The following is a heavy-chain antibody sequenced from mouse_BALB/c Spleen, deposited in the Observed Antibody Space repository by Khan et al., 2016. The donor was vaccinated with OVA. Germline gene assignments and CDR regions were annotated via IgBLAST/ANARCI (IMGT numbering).Heavy chain of an antibody. CDR1: GYTFTSYW. V-gene: IGHV1-61*01. D-gene: IGHD2-2*01. J-gene: IGHJ3*01. CDR3: ARREKYGYDPAWFAY. CDR2: INPSDSET. Sequence: QVQLKQSGAELVRPGASVKLSCKASGYTFTSYWMNWVRQRPGQGLDWIGKINPSDSETHYNQMFKDKATLTVDKSSGTAYMQLSSLTSEDSAVYYGARREKYGYDPAWFAYWGQVTLVTVSA.